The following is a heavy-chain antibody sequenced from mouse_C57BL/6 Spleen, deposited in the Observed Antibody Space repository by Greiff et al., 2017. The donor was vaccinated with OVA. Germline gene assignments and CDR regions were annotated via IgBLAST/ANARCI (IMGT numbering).Heavy chain of an antibody. CDR3: ARQGYGSSYGFAY. CDR1: GYTFTSYW. V-gene: IGHV1-64*01. CDR2: IHPNSGST. Sequence: VQLQQSGAELVKPGASVKLSCKASGYTFTSYWMHWVKQRPGQGLEWIGMIHPNSGSTNYNEKFKSKATLTVDKSSSTAYMQLSSLTSEDSAVYYCARQGYGSSYGFAYWGQGTLVTVSA. J-gene: IGHJ3*01. D-gene: IGHD1-1*01.